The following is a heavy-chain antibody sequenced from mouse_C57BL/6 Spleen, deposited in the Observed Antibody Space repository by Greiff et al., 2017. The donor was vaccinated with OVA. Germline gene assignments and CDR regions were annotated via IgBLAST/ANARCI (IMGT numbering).Heavy chain of an antibody. CDR2: IYPGDGDT. Sequence: QVQLQQSGPELVKPGASVKISCKASGYAFSSSWMNWVKQRPGKGLEWIGRIYPGDGDTNYNGKFKGKATLTADKSSSTAYMQLSSLTSEDSAVCFCASQTGTGYFDVWGTGTTVTVSS. J-gene: IGHJ1*03. V-gene: IGHV1-82*01. CDR3: ASQTGTGYFDV. D-gene: IGHD4-1*01. CDR1: GYAFSSSW.